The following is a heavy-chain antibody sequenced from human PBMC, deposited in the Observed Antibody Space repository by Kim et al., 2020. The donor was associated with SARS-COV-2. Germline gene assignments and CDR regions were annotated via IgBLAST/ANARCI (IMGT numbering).Heavy chain of an antibody. J-gene: IGHJ3*02. D-gene: IGHD2-15*01. Sequence: GGSLRLSCVASGFIFSHYFMHWVRQTPGKGLEWVAVMSSDERREYYAESVRGRFTIFRDNSENTLYLHINSLTAEDTALYYCARESPASNGGLDIWGQGT. V-gene: IGHV3-30-3*01. CDR2: MSSDERRE. CDR3: ARESPASNGGLDI. CDR1: GFIFSHYF.